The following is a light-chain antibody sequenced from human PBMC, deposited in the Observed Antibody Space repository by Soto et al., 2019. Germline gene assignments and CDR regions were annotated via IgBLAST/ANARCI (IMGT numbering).Light chain of an antibody. CDR2: KVS. CDR3: MQGTHWPPL. Sequence: DVVMTQSPLSLPVTLGQPASISCRSSQSLVYSDGNTYLNWFQQRPGQSPRRLSYKVSNRDSGVPDRFSGSGSGTDFTLKISRVEAEYVGVYYCMQGTHWPPLFGQGTKLEIK. J-gene: IGKJ2*01. CDR1: QSLVYSDGNTY. V-gene: IGKV2-30*01.